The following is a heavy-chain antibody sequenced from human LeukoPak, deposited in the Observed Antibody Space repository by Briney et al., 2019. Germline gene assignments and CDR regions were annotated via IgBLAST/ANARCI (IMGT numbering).Heavy chain of an antibody. J-gene: IGHJ3*02. CDR1: GYTFTRYY. V-gene: IGHV1-46*01. Sequence: ASVTVSCTASGYTFTRYYMHWVRQAPGQGLEWMGIINPSGGSPSYAQNFQGSVTMTTDTSTSTVYMELSSLRSEDTAVYYCARARTVVTPFDAFGIWGQGTMVTVSS. CDR3: ARARTVVTPFDAFGI. CDR2: INPSGGSP. D-gene: IGHD4-23*01.